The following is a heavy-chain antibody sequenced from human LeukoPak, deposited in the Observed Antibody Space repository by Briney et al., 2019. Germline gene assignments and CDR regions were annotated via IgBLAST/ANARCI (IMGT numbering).Heavy chain of an antibody. Sequence: GGSLRLSCAASGFTFSNAWMSWVRQAPGKGLEWVGLIKSKTDGGTTDYAAPVKGRFIFSRDDSKNTLYLQMNSLKTEDTAVYYCTILGYCTNGVCPTHYCWGQGTLVTVSS. V-gene: IGHV3-15*01. CDR2: IKSKTDGGTT. CDR3: TILGYCTNGVCPTHYC. D-gene: IGHD2-8*01. J-gene: IGHJ4*02. CDR1: GFTFSNAW.